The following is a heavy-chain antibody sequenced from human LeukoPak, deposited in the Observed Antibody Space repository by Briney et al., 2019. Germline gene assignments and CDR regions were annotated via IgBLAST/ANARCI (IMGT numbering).Heavy chain of an antibody. CDR3: VRDLSASWYSLGF. Sequence: GGSLRLSCAASGSSIADYGMSGVRHPPGKGLEWVSGINWDGGASAYSDSVKGRFTISRDHGKNSLYLQMNDLRDEDTALYFCVRDLSASWYSLGFWGQGALLTVSS. D-gene: IGHD6-13*01. CDR1: GSSIADYG. CDR2: INWDGGAS. V-gene: IGHV3-20*04. J-gene: IGHJ4*02.